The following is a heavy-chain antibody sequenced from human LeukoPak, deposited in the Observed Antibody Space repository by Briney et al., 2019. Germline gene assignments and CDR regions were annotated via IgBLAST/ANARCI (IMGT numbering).Heavy chain of an antibody. CDR2: IYYSGST. D-gene: IGHD3-22*01. CDR3: ARLSYDSSGWDFDY. CDR1: GGSISSGDYY. Sequence: PSQTLSLTCTVSGGSISSGDYYWSWIRQPPGKGLEWTGYIYYSGSTYYNPSLKSRVTISVDTSKNQFSLKLSSVTAADTAVYYCARLSYDSSGWDFDYWGQGTLVTVSS. V-gene: IGHV4-30-4*01. J-gene: IGHJ4*02.